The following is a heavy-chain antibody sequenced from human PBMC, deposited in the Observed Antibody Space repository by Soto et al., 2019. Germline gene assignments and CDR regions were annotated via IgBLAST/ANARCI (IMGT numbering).Heavy chain of an antibody. Sequence: TGVSLRLSCAASGFTFSTYPMHWVRQAPGKGLEWVAVISYDGVNNYYTDSVRDRFTISRDNSNNTLYLQMNSLGPEDTAVYHCAKDLGCYGSGSISYYCYGVDVWGQGTTVTVSS. D-gene: IGHD3-10*01. J-gene: IGHJ6*02. CDR2: ISYDGVNN. CDR1: GFTFSTYP. V-gene: IGHV3-30-3*01. CDR3: AKDLGCYGSGSISYYCYGVDV.